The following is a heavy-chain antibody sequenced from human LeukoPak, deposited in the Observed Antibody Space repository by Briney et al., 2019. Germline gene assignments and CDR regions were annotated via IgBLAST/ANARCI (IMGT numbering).Heavy chain of an antibody. J-gene: IGHJ4*02. V-gene: IGHV4-34*01. CDR3: ARGSRWYSSGY. CDR2: INHSGST. CDR1: GGSFSGYY. D-gene: IGHD4-23*01. Sequence: PSETLSLTCAVYGGSFSGYYWSWIRQPPGKGLEWIGEINHSGSTNYNPSLKSRVTISVDTSKNQFSLKLSSVTAADTAVYYCARGSRWYSSGYWGQGTLVTVSS.